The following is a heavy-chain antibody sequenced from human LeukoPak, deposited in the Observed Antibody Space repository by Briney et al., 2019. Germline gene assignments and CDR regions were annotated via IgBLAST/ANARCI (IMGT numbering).Heavy chain of an antibody. J-gene: IGHJ6*03. Sequence: PEILSLTCTVSGGSISSHYWSWIRHPPGEGLEWIGYTYYRVTTNYNPSLKSRVTISVDTSKDQFSMKLSSVTAADTAVYYCARVGDGGYCSGGSCYSHYYYYMDVWGKGTTVTVSS. CDR1: GGSISSHY. V-gene: IGHV4-59*11. CDR3: ARVGDGGYCSGGSCYSHYYYYMDV. D-gene: IGHD2-15*01. CDR2: TYYRVTT.